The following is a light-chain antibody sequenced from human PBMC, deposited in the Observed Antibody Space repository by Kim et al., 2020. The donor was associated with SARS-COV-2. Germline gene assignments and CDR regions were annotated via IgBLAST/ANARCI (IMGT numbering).Light chain of an antibody. CDR1: QSISTY. Sequence: SVGDRVTITCRASQSISTYLNWYQQKPGKAPKVLIYGASTLQSGVPLRFSGSGSGTDFTLTISSLQPEDFATYYCQQSYTTPMYTFGQGTKVDIK. CDR2: GAS. CDR3: QQSYTTPMYT. J-gene: IGKJ2*01. V-gene: IGKV1-39*01.